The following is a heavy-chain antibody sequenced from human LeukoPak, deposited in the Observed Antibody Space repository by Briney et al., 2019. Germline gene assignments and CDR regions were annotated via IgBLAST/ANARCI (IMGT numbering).Heavy chain of an antibody. V-gene: IGHV1-8*02. Sequence: ASVKVSCKASGYTFTSYGISWVRQAPGRGLEWMGWMNPNSVNTVSAERFQGRITMTSNTSISTAYLELSSLRYEDTAVYYCARGRGYFDWLLHPRYFDLWGRGTLVTVSS. CDR3: ARGRGYFDWLLHPRYFDL. CDR1: GYTFTSYG. D-gene: IGHD3-9*01. CDR2: MNPNSVNT. J-gene: IGHJ2*01.